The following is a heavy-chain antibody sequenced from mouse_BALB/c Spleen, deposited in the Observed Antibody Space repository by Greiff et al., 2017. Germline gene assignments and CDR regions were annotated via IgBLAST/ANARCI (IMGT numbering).Heavy chain of an antibody. CDR2: IDPANGNT. CDR1: GFNIKDTY. V-gene: IGHV14-3*02. CDR3: ARSIYYGYDEGAY. D-gene: IGHD2-2*01. Sequence: EVQLVESGAELVKPGASVKLSCTASGFNIKDTYMHWVKQRPEQGLEWIGRIDPANGNTKYDPKFQGKATITADTSSNTAYLQLSSLTSEDTAVYYCARSIYYGYDEGAYWGQGTLVTVSA. J-gene: IGHJ3*01.